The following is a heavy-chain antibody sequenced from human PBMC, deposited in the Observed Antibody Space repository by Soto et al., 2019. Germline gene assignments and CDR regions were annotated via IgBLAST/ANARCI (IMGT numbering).Heavy chain of an antibody. CDR2: ASARNNNT. J-gene: IGHJ5*02. V-gene: IGHV3-23*01. CDR1: GFTFRSHV. D-gene: IGHD6-13*01. Sequence: EVQLLESGGGLVQPGGSLSLFCAASGFTFRSHVLSWVRQAPGMGPAWVSAASARNNNTYYADSVKGRFTISRDNSKSTVYLQLDSLRVDDKAVYHCAKDETSHGPRGYSSSWYGWFDPWGQGTLVVVSS. CDR3: AKDETSHGPRGYSSSWYGWFDP.